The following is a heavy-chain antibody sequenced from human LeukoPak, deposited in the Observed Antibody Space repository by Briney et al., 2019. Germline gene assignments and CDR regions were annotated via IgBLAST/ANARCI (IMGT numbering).Heavy chain of an antibody. D-gene: IGHD3-22*01. J-gene: IGHJ5*02. V-gene: IGHV4-34*01. CDR2: INHSGST. CDR1: GVSISCLS. CDR3: ARKAYSSGYLNLFYP. Sequence: PSETLSCTSSGYGVSISCLSWSWIRQPPGKGLEWIGEINHSGSTNYNPSLESRVTISVDTSKNQFSLKLSSVTAADTAVYYCARKAYSSGYLNLFYPWGQATLVTVSS.